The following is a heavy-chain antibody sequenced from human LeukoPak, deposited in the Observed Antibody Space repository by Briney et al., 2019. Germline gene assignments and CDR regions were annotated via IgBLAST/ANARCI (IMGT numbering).Heavy chain of an antibody. V-gene: IGHV3-74*01. J-gene: IGHJ4*02. CDR2: INSDGSST. CDR1: GFTFSSYW. D-gene: IGHD6-19*01. CDR3: ARDVSQQWLVPHFDY. Sequence: GGSLRLSCAASGFTFSSYWMHWVRQAPGKGLVWVSRINSDGSSTSYADSVKGRFTNSRDNAKNTLYLQMNSLRAEDTAVYYCARDVSQQWLVPHFDYWGQGTLVTVSS.